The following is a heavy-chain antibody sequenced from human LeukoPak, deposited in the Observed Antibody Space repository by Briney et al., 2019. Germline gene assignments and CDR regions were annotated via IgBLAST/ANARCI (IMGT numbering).Heavy chain of an antibody. V-gene: IGHV3-11*06. J-gene: IGHJ3*02. CDR1: GFTFSDYY. D-gene: IGHD5-18*01. CDR3: ARAWSRGYTYGTDAFDI. CDR2: ISSSSSYT. Sequence: GGSLRPSCAASGFTFSDYYMSWIRQAPGRVLEWVSYISSSSSYTNYADSVKGRFTISRDNAKNSLYLQMNSLRGEDTAVYYCARAWSRGYTYGTDAFDIWGQGTMVTVSS.